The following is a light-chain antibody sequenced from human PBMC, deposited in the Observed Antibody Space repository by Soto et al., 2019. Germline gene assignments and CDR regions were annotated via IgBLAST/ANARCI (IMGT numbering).Light chain of an antibody. V-gene: IGKV3-11*01. Sequence: EIVLTQSPATLSLSPGERATLSCRASQSVSNSLAWYQQKPGQAPRLLIYDASNRATGFPARFSGSGSGTDFTLTITSLEPDDFAVYYCQQRSNWPRTFGQGTKLEIK. CDR3: QQRSNWPRT. CDR1: QSVSNS. J-gene: IGKJ2*01. CDR2: DAS.